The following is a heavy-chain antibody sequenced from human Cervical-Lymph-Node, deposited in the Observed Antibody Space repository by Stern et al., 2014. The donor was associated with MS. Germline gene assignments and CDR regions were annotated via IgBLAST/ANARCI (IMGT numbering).Heavy chain of an antibody. CDR2: IYYSGTT. Sequence: QDQLVQSGPGLVKPSQTLSLACAVSGASVGGGDWYWSWIRQPPGKGLEWLGHIYYSGTTYYKPSLKSRLIISLDTSKNQFSLNLTSVTAADTAVYYCAGAIGKYELLESFDMWGQGTMVTVSS. CDR1: GASVGGGDWY. V-gene: IGHV4-30-4*01. D-gene: IGHD1-1*01. CDR3: AGAIGKYELLESFDM. J-gene: IGHJ3*02.